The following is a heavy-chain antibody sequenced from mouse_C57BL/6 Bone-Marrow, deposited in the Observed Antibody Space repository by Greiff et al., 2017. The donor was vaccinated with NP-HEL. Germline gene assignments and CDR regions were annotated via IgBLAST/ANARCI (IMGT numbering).Heavy chain of an antibody. D-gene: IGHD2-5*01. V-gene: IGHV1-54*01. J-gene: IGHJ2*01. Sequence: VKLQEPGAELVRPGTSVKVSCKASGYAFTNYLIEWVKQRPGQGLEWIGVINPGSGGTNYNEKFKGKATLTVDKSSSTAYMQLISLTSEDSAVYFFSVYYSNSYFDYWGQGTTLTVSS. CDR2: INPGSGGT. CDR3: SVYYSNSYFDY. CDR1: GYAFTNYL.